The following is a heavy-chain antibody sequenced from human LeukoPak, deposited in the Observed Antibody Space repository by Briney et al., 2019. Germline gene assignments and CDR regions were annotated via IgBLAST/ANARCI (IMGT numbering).Heavy chain of an antibody. CDR2: ITSSGSII. CDR1: GFTFSSYE. Sequence: GGSLRLSCAASGFTFSSYEMHWVRQAPGKGLEWVSYITSSGSIIYYADSVKGRFTISRDNAKNSLYLQMNSLRAEDTAVYYCARSIMFGGVIALYGMDVWGHGTTVTVSS. D-gene: IGHD3-16*02. V-gene: IGHV3-48*03. CDR3: ARSIMFGGVIALYGMDV. J-gene: IGHJ6*02.